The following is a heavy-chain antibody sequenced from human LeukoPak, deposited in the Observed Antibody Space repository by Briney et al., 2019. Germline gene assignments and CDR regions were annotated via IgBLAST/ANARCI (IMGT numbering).Heavy chain of an antibody. CDR2: IYYSGST. CDR1: GGSISSSSYY. V-gene: IGHV4-39*01. J-gene: IGHJ5*02. CDR3: ARLGGLYANWFDP. Sequence: SETLSLTCTVSGGSISSSSYYWGWVRQPPGKGLEWIGSIYYSGSTYYNPSLKSRVTISVDTSKNQFSLKLSSVTAADTAVYYCARLGGLYANWFDPWGQGTLVTVSS. D-gene: IGHD2-15*01.